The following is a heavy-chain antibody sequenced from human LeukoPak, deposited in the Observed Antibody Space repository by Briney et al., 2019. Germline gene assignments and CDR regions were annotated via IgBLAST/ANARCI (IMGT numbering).Heavy chain of an antibody. Sequence: SETLSLTCTVSSGSVSNGDYYWSWLRQPPGKALEWIGYIYYTGSAYYNPSLGGRVTLSVDTSKNQFSVKLSSVTAADTAVYYCARSQNYYGSGDYWGQGTLVTVSS. CDR3: ARSQNYYGSGDY. D-gene: IGHD3-10*01. V-gene: IGHV4-61*08. J-gene: IGHJ4*02. CDR2: IYYTGSA. CDR1: SGSVSNGDYY.